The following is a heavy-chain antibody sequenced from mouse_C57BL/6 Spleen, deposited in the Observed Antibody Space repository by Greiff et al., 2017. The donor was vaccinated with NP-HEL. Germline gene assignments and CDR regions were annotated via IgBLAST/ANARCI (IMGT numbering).Heavy chain of an antibody. J-gene: IGHJ4*01. V-gene: IGHV1-80*01. CDR3: ARGGNGYDVLMDY. CDR2: LYPGDGDT. D-gene: IGHD2-2*01. Sequence: QVQLQQSGAELVKPGASVKISCKASGYAFSSYWMNWVKPRPGKGLEWIGQLYPGDGDTNYNGKFKGKATLTADKSSSTAYMQLSSLTSEDSAVYFCARGGNGYDVLMDYWGQGTSVTVSS. CDR1: GYAFSSYW.